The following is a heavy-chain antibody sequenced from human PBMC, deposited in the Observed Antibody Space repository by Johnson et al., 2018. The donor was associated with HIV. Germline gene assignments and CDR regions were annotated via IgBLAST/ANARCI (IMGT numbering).Heavy chain of an antibody. J-gene: IGHJ3*02. D-gene: IGHD2/OR15-2a*01. CDR1: GFTVSSNF. CDR2: IYSGGST. V-gene: IGHV3-53*01. CDR3: ARASVIGGIELSRPDAFDI. Sequence: VQLVESGGGLIQPGGSLRLSCAASGFTVSSNFMNWVRQAPGKGLEWVSVIYSGGSTSYADSVKGRFTISRDNSKNSLYLQMNSLRAEDPAVYYGARASVIGGIELSRPDAFDIWGQGTMVTVSS.